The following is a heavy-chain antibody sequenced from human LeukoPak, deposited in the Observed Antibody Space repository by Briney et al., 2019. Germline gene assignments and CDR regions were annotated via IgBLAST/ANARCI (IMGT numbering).Heavy chain of an antibody. V-gene: IGHV4-4*07. Sequence: SETLSLTCTVSGDSINNYYWSWIRQPAEKGLEWIGRMHPSGSTNYNPSLKSRLTVSLDTSKNQFSLKLTSVTAADTAIYYCARDGGSGWYDYWGQGTLVTVSS. CDR2: MHPSGST. CDR1: GDSINNYY. CDR3: ARDGGSGWYDY. J-gene: IGHJ4*02. D-gene: IGHD6-19*01.